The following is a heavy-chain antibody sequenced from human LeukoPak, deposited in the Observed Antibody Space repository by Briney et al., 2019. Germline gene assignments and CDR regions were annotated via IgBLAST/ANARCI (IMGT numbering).Heavy chain of an antibody. J-gene: IGHJ5*02. V-gene: IGHV3-33*01. D-gene: IGHD6-6*01. CDR1: GFTFSSYG. CDR3: ARARSSSGNWFDP. Sequence: GGSLRLSCAASGFTFSSYGMHWVRQAPGKGLEWVAVIWYDGSNKYYADSVKGRFTVSRDNSKNTLYLQMNSLRAEDTAVYYCARARSSSGNWFDPWGQGTLVTVSS. CDR2: IWYDGSNK.